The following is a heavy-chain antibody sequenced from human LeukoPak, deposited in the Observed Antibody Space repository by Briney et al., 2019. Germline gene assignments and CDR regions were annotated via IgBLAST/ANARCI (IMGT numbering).Heavy chain of an antibody. CDR2: IKQDGSQK. D-gene: IGHD6-19*01. Sequence: PGGSLRLSCAASGFTFSSFWMSWVRQAPGKGLEWVASIKQDGSQKYYVDSVKGRFTTSRDNAKNSLYLQMNSLRAEDTAVYYCARDGSGTGWYAGDYWGQGTLVTVSS. CDR1: GFTFSSFW. J-gene: IGHJ4*02. V-gene: IGHV3-7*03. CDR3: ARDGSGTGWYAGDY.